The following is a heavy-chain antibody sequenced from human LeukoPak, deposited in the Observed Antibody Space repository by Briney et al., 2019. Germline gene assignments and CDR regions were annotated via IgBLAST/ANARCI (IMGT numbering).Heavy chain of an antibody. CDR1: GYTFTSYG. Sequence: ASVKVSCKASGYTFTSYGISWVRQAPGQGLEWMGWISAYNGNTNYAQKLQGRVTMTTDTSTSTAYMELRGLRSDDTAVYYCASTTGAALRFDYWGQGTLVTVSS. V-gene: IGHV1-18*01. J-gene: IGHJ4*02. D-gene: IGHD4-11*01. CDR2: ISAYNGNT. CDR3: ASTTGAALRFDY.